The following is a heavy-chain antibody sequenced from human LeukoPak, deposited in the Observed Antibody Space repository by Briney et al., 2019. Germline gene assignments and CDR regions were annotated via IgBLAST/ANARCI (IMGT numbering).Heavy chain of an antibody. D-gene: IGHD4-17*01. CDR2: ISYDGSNS. CDR1: GFIFRNYA. Sequence: GGSLRLSCVASGFIFRNYAIHWVRQAPGKGLEWVAVISYDGSNSYYANSVKGRFTVSRDNSKNTLSLQMSSLRPEDTAVYYCARVGGLWDTVSVYYYYMDVWGKGTTVTVSS. J-gene: IGHJ6*03. CDR3: ARVGGLWDTVSVYYYYMDV. V-gene: IGHV3-30-3*01.